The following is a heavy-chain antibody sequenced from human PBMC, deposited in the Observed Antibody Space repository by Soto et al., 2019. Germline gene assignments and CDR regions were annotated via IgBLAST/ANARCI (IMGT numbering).Heavy chain of an antibody. CDR2: IYYSGST. D-gene: IGHD6-13*01. Sequence: SETLSLTCTVSGGSISSYYWSWIRQPPGKGLEWIGYIYYSGSTNYNPSLKSRVTISVDTSKNQFSLKLSSVTAADTAVYYCARYSSSWYSKGFAPWVQGTLVTVSS. CDR1: GGSISSYY. J-gene: IGHJ5*02. V-gene: IGHV4-59*08. CDR3: ARYSSSWYSKGFAP.